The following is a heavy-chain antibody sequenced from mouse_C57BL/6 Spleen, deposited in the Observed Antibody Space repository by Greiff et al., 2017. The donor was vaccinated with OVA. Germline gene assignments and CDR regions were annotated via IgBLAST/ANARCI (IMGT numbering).Heavy chain of an antibody. V-gene: IGHV1-64*01. J-gene: IGHJ2*01. CDR1: GYTFTSYW. CDR2: IHPTSGST. CDR3: ASYSNPFDY. D-gene: IGHD2-5*01. Sequence: QVQLQQPGAELVKPGASVTLSCKASGYTFTSYWMHWVKQRPGQGLEWIGMIHPTSGSTNYNEKFKSKATLTVDKSSSTAYMQLSSLTSEDSAVYYCASYSNPFDYWGQGTTLTVSS.